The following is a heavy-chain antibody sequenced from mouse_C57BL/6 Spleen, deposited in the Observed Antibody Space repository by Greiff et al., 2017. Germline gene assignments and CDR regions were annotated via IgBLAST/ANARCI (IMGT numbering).Heavy chain of an antibody. CDR3: TTDTTVAKDFDY. V-gene: IGHV14-1*01. D-gene: IGHD1-1*01. J-gene: IGHJ2*01. Sequence: VQLQQSGAELVRPGASVKLSCTASGFNIKDYYMHWVKQRPEQGLEWIGRIDPEDGDTEYAPKFQGKATMTADTSSNTAYLQLSSLTSEDTAVYYCTTDTTVAKDFDYWGQGTTLTVSS. CDR2: IDPEDGDT. CDR1: GFNIKDYY.